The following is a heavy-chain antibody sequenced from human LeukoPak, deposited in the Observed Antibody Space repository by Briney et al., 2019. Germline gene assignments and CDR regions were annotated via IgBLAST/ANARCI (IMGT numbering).Heavy chain of an antibody. Sequence: GGSLRLSCVASGFTFSRYGMHWVRQAPGKGLEWVAIIWYDGSNKYYADSVKGRFTISRDTSKNTLYMQMDSLRAEDTAVYYCASGDTTGYSGDAFNIWGQGTMVTVSS. D-gene: IGHD3-22*01. CDR2: IWYDGSNK. CDR3: ASGDTTGYSGDAFNI. V-gene: IGHV3-33*03. J-gene: IGHJ3*02. CDR1: GFTFSRYG.